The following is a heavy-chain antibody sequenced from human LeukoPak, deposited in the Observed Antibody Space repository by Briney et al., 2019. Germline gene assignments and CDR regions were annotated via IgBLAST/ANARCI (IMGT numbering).Heavy chain of an antibody. D-gene: IGHD3-10*01. V-gene: IGHV1-69*06. CDR3: AREYYYGSGSYDSFDY. CDR1: GGTFSSYA. CDR2: IIPIFGTA. J-gene: IGHJ4*02. Sequence: SVKVSCKASGGTFSSYAISWVRQAPGQGLEWMGGIIPIFGTANYAQKFQGRVTITADKSTSTAYMELSSLRSVDTAVYYCAREYYYGSGSYDSFDYWGQGTLVTVSS.